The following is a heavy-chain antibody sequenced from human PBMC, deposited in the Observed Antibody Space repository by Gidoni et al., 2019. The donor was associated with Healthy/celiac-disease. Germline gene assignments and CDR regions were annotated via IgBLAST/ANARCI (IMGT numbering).Heavy chain of an antibody. Sequence: EVQLWESGGGLVQPGGSLRLSCAASGFTFRSYAMSWVRQAPGKGLEWVSDVSGSGVSTTYADSVKGRFTISRDNSKNTLYLQMSSLRAEDTAVYYCAKRGTTMVIYWGQGTLVTVSS. CDR1: GFTFRSYA. J-gene: IGHJ4*02. D-gene: IGHD5-18*01. CDR3: AKRGTTMVIY. V-gene: IGHV3-23*01. CDR2: VSGSGVST.